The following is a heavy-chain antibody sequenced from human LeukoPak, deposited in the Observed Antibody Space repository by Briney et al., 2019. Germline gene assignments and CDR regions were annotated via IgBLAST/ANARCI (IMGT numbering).Heavy chain of an antibody. J-gene: IGHJ3*02. CDR1: GGSISSYY. CDR2: IYYSGST. D-gene: IGHD6-6*01. Sequence: RASETLSLTCTVSGGSISSYYWSRIRQPPGKGLEWIGYIYYSGSTNYNPSLKSRVTISVDTSKNQFSLKLSSVTAADTAVYYCARQKVAAWYDAFDIWGQGTMVTVSS. CDR3: ARQKVAAWYDAFDI. V-gene: IGHV4-59*08.